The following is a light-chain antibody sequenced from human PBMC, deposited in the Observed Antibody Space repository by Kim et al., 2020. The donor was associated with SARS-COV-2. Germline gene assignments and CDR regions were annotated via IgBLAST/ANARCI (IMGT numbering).Light chain of an antibody. CDR3: QQRDSWPLT. J-gene: IGKJ4*01. CDR1: QSISSY. CDR2: DAT. Sequence: LSPGERAPLSCRASQSISSYFAWYQQKPGQAPRLLIHDATYRATGIPARFSGSGSGTDFTLTISSLDPEDFAVYYCQQRDSWPLTFGGGTKVEI. V-gene: IGKV3-11*01.